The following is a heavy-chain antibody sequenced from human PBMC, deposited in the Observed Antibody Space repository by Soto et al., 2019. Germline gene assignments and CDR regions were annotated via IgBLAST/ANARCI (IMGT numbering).Heavy chain of an antibody. CDR1: GFTFSSYG. CDR2: ISYDGSNK. J-gene: IGHJ4*02. V-gene: IGHV3-30*18. Sequence: PGGSLRLSCAASGFTFSSYGMHWVRQAPGKGLEWVAVISYDGSNKYYADSVKGRFTISRDNSKNTLYLQMNSLRAEDTAVYYCAKDPASPGYSSGWYGSPLDYWGQGTLVTVSS. D-gene: IGHD6-19*01. CDR3: AKDPASPGYSSGWYGSPLDY.